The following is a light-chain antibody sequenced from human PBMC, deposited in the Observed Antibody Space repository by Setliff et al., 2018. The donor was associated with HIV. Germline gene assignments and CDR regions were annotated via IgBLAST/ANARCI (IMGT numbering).Light chain of an antibody. J-gene: IGKJ4*01. V-gene: IGKV3-15*01. CDR2: GVS. CDR1: QPIDNN. CDR3: QQYDSWPFT. Sequence: TLSVSPGEQATLSCRTSQPIDNNLAWYQQKPGQAPRLLIYGVSTRATGIPATFSGSGSWADFTPTISRLQSEDFAVFYCQQYDSWPFTFGGGTKVDIK.